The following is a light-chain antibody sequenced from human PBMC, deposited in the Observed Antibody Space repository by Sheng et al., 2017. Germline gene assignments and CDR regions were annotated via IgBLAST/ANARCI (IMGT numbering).Light chain of an antibody. CDR2: AAS. Sequence: DIQMTQSPSSLSASVGDRVTITCRASQSISSYLNWYQQKPGKAPKLLIYAASSLQSGVPSRFSGSGSGTDFTLTISSLQPEDFATYYCQQSYSTPRTFAKDRRWK. J-gene: IGKJ1*01. V-gene: IGKV1-39*01. CDR1: QSISSY. CDR3: QQSYSTPRT.